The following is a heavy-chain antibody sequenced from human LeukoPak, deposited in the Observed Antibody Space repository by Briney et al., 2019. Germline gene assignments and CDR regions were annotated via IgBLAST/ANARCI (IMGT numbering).Heavy chain of an antibody. D-gene: IGHD2-2*03. CDR2: TYWNDDQ. CDR3: AHNGLYH. Sequence: SGPTLVNPTQALTLTCTFSGFSLSTSGVGVAWMRQSPGQAPEWLAVTYWNDDQRYSPSLKSRLTITKDTSKNQVVLTMTNMDPADTATYHCAHNGLYHWGQGTLVTVSS. CDR1: GFSLSTSGVG. V-gene: IGHV2-5*01. J-gene: IGHJ5*02.